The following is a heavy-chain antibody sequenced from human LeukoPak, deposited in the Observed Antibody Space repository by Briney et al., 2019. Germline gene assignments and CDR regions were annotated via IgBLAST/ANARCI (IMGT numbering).Heavy chain of an antibody. J-gene: IGHJ4*02. CDR2: IYHSGST. CDR1: GDSISSNNW. D-gene: IGHD6-19*01. V-gene: IGHV4-4*02. Sequence: SGTLSLTCAVSGDSISSNNWWSWVRQPPGKGLEWIGEIYHSGSTNYNPSLKSRVTISVDMSKSQFSLKLSSVTAADTAMFYCARHLSGWSPFDYWGLGTLVTVSS. CDR3: ARHLSGWSPFDY.